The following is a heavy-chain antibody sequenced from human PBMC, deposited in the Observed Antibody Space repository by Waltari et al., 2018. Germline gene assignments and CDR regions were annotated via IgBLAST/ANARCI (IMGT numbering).Heavy chain of an antibody. CDR2: INHSGST. Sequence: QVQLQQWGAGLLKPSETLSLTCAVYGGSFSGYYWSWIRQPPGKGLEWIGEINHSGSTNYTPSLKSRVTRSVDTSKNQFSLKLSSVTAADTAVYYCARMAMGSGYTDAFDIWGQGTMVTVSS. V-gene: IGHV4-34*01. J-gene: IGHJ3*02. CDR3: ARMAMGSGYTDAFDI. CDR1: GGSFSGYY. D-gene: IGHD5-12*01.